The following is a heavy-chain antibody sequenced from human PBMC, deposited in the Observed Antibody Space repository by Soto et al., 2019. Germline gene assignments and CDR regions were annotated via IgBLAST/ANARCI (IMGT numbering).Heavy chain of an antibody. CDR1: GGSISSGGYY. CDR3: ARDHPHIGGGYFDD. D-gene: IGHD1-26*01. CDR2: IYYSGST. V-gene: IGHV4-31*03. J-gene: IGHJ4*02. Sequence: SETLSLTCTVSGGSISSGGYYWSWIRQHPGKGLEWIGYIYYSGSTYYNPSLKSRVTISVDTSKNQFSLKLSSVTAADTAVYYCARDHPHIGGGYFDDWGQGTLVTVSS.